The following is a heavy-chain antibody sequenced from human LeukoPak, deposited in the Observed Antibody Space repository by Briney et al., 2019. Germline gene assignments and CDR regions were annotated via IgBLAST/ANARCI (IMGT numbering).Heavy chain of an antibody. J-gene: IGHJ4*02. CDR2: INPNSGGT. CDR3: ARYDFWSGYPDY. Sequence: GASVKVSCKASGYTFTGYYMHWVRQAPGQGLEWMGWINPNSGGTNYAQKFQGRVTMTRDTSNSTADVELSRLRSDDTAVYYCARYDFWSGYPDYWGQGTLVTVSS. D-gene: IGHD3-3*01. CDR1: GYTFTGYY. V-gene: IGHV1-2*02.